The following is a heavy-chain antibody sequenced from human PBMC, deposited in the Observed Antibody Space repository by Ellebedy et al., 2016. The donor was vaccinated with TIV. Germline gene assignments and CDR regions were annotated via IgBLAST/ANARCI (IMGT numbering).Heavy chain of an antibody. CDR2: ISSSSSTI. Sequence: GESLKISCAASGFTLRSYSMNWVRQAPGKGLEWVSYISSSSSTIYYADSVKGRFTISRDNAKNSLYLQMNSLRAEDTAVYYCARDPLGNYGDYVDYWGQGTLVTVS. J-gene: IGHJ4*02. D-gene: IGHD4-17*01. CDR3: ARDPLGNYGDYVDY. V-gene: IGHV3-48*01. CDR1: GFTLRSYS.